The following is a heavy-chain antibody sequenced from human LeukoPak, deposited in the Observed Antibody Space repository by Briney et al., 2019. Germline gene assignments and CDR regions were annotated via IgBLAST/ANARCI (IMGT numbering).Heavy chain of an antibody. CDR2: ISSSGSPI. CDR1: GFIFNNYA. V-gene: IGHV3-48*03. CDR3: ARTFDN. J-gene: IGHJ3*02. Sequence: PGGSLRLSCAASGFIFNNYAMNWVRQAPGRGLEWVSYISSSGSPIYYADSVRGRFTISRDNAKNSLYLQMNSLRAEDTAVYYCARTFDNWGQGTKVTVSS.